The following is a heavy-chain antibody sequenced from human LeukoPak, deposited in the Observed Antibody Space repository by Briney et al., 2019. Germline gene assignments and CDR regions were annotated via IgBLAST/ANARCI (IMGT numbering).Heavy chain of an antibody. CDR2: IIPIFGTA. Sequence: SVKVSCKASGGTFSSYAISWVRQAPGQGLEWMGGIIPIFGTANYAQKFQGRVTITADESTSTAYMEPSSLRSEDTAVYYCARWGSSGYPYYFDYWGQGTLVTVSS. CDR3: ARWGSSGYPYYFDY. D-gene: IGHD3-22*01. V-gene: IGHV1-69*13. J-gene: IGHJ4*02. CDR1: GGTFSSYA.